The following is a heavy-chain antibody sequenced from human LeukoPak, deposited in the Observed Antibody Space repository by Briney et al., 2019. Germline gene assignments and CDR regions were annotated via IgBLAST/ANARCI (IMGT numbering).Heavy chain of an antibody. D-gene: IGHD2-8*01. CDR1: GGSLSSYY. CDR2: VSYSGST. V-gene: IGHV4-59*08. J-gene: IGHJ4*02. CDR3: ARHSLMVYAPEY. Sequence: SETLSLTCTVSGGSLSSYYWSWIRQPPGKGLEWIGYVSYSGSTNYNPSLKSRVSISVDMSKNQFSLKLSSVTAADTAVYYCARHSLMVYAPEYWGQGTLVTVSS.